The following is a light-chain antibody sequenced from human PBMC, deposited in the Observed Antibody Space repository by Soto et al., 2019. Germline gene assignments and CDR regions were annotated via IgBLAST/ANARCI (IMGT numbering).Light chain of an antibody. Sequence: DIQMTQSPSSLSASVGDRVTITCRASQNIATYLNWYQQRPGKAPRLLIYTASSLQSGVPSTFTGSGSGTDFTLTISSLQPEDIATYYCQQSYSAPPTFGQGTKVEI. CDR2: TAS. V-gene: IGKV1-39*01. CDR3: QQSYSAPPT. J-gene: IGKJ1*01. CDR1: QNIATY.